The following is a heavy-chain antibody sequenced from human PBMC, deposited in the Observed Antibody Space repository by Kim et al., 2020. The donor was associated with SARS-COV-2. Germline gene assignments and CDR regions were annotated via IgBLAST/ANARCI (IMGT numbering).Heavy chain of an antibody. CDR1: GFTVSSNY. D-gene: IGHD3-16*01. V-gene: IGHV3-66*02. CDR3: ARVPPEDYVWGSYPGAFDI. J-gene: IGHJ3*02. CDR2: IYSGGST. Sequence: GGSLRLSCAASGFTVSSNYMSWVRQAPGKGLEWVSVIYSGGSTYYADSVKGRFTIFRDNSKNTLYLQMNSLRAEDTAVYYCARVPPEDYVWGSYPGAFDIWGQVTMVTVSS.